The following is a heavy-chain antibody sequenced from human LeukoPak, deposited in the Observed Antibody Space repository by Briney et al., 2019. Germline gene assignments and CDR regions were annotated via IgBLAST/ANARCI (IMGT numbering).Heavy chain of an antibody. Sequence: PGGSLRLSCAASGFTFSSYAMSWVRQAPGKGLEWVSAISGSGGSTYYADSVKGRFTISRDNSKNSLYLQMNSLRAEDTAAYYCARGGSGSYYVYWGQGTLVTVSS. V-gene: IGHV3-23*01. CDR2: ISGSGGST. D-gene: IGHD1-26*01. CDR3: ARGGSGSYYVY. CDR1: GFTFSSYA. J-gene: IGHJ4*02.